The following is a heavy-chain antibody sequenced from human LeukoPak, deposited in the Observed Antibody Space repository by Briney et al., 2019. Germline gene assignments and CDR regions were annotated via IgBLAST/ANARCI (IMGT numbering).Heavy chain of an antibody. V-gene: IGHV4-39*07. CDR2: ISYSGIT. CDR3: ARDNYYGSGGGMEDGFDI. Sequence: SETLSLTCTVSGGSISSSSYYWGRIRQPPGKGLEWIGSISYSGITYYNPSLKSRVSISVDTSKNQFSLKLGSLTAADTAVYYCARDNYYGSGGGMEDGFDIWGQGTMVTVSS. J-gene: IGHJ3*02. CDR1: GGSISSSSYY. D-gene: IGHD3-10*01.